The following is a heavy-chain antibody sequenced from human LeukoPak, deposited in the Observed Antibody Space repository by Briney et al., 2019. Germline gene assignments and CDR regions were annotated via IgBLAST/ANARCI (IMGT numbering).Heavy chain of an antibody. D-gene: IGHD1-14*01. J-gene: IGHJ4*02. CDR1: GFTFSSYW. CDR2: IRSDGSIE. V-gene: IGHV3-30*02. CDR3: AKDQPEAYFDY. Sequence: GGSLRLSCAASGFTFSSYWMSWVRQAPGKGLEWVAFIRSDGSIEYYADSVKGRFTISRDNAKGTLYLQMNSLRAEDAALYYCAKDQPEAYFDYWGQGTLVTVSS.